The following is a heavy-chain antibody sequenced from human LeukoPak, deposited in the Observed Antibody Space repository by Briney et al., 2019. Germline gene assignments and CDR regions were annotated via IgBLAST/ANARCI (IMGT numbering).Heavy chain of an antibody. J-gene: IGHJ4*02. CDR1: DGSISSYY. Sequence: SETLSLTCTVSDGSISSYYWSWIRQPPGKGLEWIGYINYSGTTNYNPSLRSRVTISVDTSKNRFSLKLSSVTAADGAVYYCARVRAAAGTGFFDYWGQGTLVTVSS. CDR2: INYSGTT. CDR3: ARVRAAAGTGFFDY. D-gene: IGHD6-13*01. V-gene: IGHV4-59*01.